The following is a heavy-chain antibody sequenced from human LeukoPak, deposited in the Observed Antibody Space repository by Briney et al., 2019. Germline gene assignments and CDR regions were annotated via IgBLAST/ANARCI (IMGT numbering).Heavy chain of an antibody. CDR3: AREYDFWSGYYLYFDY. CDR1: GGSISSGSYY. J-gene: IGHJ4*02. V-gene: IGHV4-61*02. Sequence: SQTLSLTCTVSGGSISSGSYYWSWIRQPAGKGLEWIGRIYTSGSTNYNPSLKSRVTISVDTSKNQFSLKLSSVTAADTAVYYCAREYDFWSGYYLYFDYWGQGTLVTVSS. D-gene: IGHD3-3*01. CDR2: IYTSGST.